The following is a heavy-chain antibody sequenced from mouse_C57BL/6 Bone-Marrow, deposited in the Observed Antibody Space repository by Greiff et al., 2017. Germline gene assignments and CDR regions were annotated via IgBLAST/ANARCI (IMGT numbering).Heavy chain of an antibody. CDR3: ARLEFDGSSGDWYFDV. CDR1: GYTFTSYD. J-gene: IGHJ1*03. CDR2: IYPRDGST. V-gene: IGHV1-85*01. Sequence: QVHVKQSGPELVKPGASVKLSCKASGYTFTSYDINWVKQRPGQGLEWIGWIYPRDGSTKYNEMFKGKATLTVDTSSSTAYMELHSLTSEDSAVYFCARLEFDGSSGDWYFDVWGTGTTVTVSS. D-gene: IGHD1-1*01.